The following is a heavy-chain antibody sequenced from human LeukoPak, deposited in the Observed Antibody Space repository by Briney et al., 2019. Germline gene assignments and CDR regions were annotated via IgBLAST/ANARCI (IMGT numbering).Heavy chain of an antibody. CDR1: GGYISSYY. J-gene: IGHJ4*02. Sequence: PSETLSLTCTVSGGYISSYYWSWIRQPPGKGLEWIGYIFNSGSTNYNPSLKSRVTISVDTSKNQFSLKLSSVTAADTAVYFCALGDCSSTSCYVFDYWGQGTAIAVSS. V-gene: IGHV4-59*01. CDR3: ALGDCSSTSCYVFDY. CDR2: IFNSGST. D-gene: IGHD2-2*01.